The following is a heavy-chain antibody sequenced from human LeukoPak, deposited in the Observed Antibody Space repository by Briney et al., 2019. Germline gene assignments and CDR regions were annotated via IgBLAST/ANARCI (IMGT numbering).Heavy chain of an antibody. CDR1: GFTFSSYA. V-gene: IGHV3-23*01. J-gene: IGHJ4*02. CDR2: ISGSGGST. D-gene: IGHD1-26*01. CDR3: AKTVIVGATLTGFDY. Sequence: GGSPRLSCAASGFTFSSYATSWVRQAPGKGLEWVSAISGSGGSTYYADSVKGRFTISRDNSKNTLYLQMNSLRAEDTAVYYCAKTVIVGATLTGFDYWGQGTLVTVSS.